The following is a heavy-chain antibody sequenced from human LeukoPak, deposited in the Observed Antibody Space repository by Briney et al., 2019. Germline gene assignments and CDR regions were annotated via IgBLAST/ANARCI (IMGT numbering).Heavy chain of an antibody. CDR3: AREHSSSSGSVSDF. D-gene: IGHD6-6*01. CDR1: GFTFSSYN. CDR2: ISSSSSTI. J-gene: IGHJ4*02. V-gene: IGHV3-48*02. Sequence: GGSLRLSCTASGFTFSSYNMNWVRQAPGKGLEWVSYISSSSSTIYYADSVKGRFTISRDNAKNSLYVQMSSLRDEDTAVYYCAREHSSSSGSVSDFWGQGTLVTVSS.